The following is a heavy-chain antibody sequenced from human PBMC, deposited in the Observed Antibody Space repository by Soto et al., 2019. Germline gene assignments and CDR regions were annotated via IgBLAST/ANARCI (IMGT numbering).Heavy chain of an antibody. CDR2: INPNSGGT. Sequence: ASVKVSCKASGYTFTGYYMHWVRQAPGQGLEWRGWINPNSGGTNYAQKFQGWVTMTRDTSISTAYMELSRLRSDDTAVYYCARGRYDILTGYYSHWGQGTLVTVSS. CDR3: ARGRYDILTGYYSH. V-gene: IGHV1-2*04. CDR1: GYTFTGYY. D-gene: IGHD3-9*01. J-gene: IGHJ4*02.